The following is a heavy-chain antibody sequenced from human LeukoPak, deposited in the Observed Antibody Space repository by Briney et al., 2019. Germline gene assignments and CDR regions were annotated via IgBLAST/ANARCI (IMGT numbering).Heavy chain of an antibody. D-gene: IGHD5-12*01. Sequence: GGSLRLSCAASGFTFSSYRMHWVRQAPGEGLVWVSRINSDGSSTSYADSVKGRFTISRDNAKNTLYLQMNSLRAEDTAVYYCARGSGYDSNYYYYMDVWGKGTTVTVSS. CDR2: INSDGSST. J-gene: IGHJ6*03. CDR3: ARGSGYDSNYYYYMDV. V-gene: IGHV3-74*01. CDR1: GFTFSSYR.